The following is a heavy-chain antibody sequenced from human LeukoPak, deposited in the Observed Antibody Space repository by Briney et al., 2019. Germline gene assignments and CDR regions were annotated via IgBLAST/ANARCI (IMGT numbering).Heavy chain of an antibody. CDR3: ARHAAYYGSGSYYNVDY. Sequence: GESLKISCKGSGYSFTSYWISWVRQVPGKGLEWMGRIDPSDSYTNYSPSFQGHVTISADKSISTAYLQWSSLKASDTAMYYCARHAAYYGSGSYYNVDYWGQGTLVTVSS. CDR2: IDPSDSYT. J-gene: IGHJ4*02. V-gene: IGHV5-10-1*01. CDR1: GYSFTSYW. D-gene: IGHD3-10*01.